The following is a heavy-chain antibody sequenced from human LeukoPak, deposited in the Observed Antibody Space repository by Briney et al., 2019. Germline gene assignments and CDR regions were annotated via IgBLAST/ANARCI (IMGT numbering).Heavy chain of an antibody. D-gene: IGHD2-2*01. J-gene: IGHJ5*02. CDR1: GGSISGYY. CDR3: ARPGYCSNTTCYSRFDP. V-gene: IGHV4-34*01. Sequence: SETLSLTCAVYGGSISGYYWSWIRQAPGKGLAWIGEINHSGSTNYNPSLKSRVTISVDTSKKQFSLKLRSVTAADTAVYYCARPGYCSNTTCYSRFDPWGQGTLVTVSS. CDR2: INHSGST.